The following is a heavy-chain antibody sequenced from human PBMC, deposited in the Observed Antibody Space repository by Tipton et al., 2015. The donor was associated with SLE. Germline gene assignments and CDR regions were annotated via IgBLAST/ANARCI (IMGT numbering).Heavy chain of an antibody. CDR3: AKDPGYSSIWYNCFDP. CDR1: GFTFSSYA. V-gene: IGHV3-30*02. CDR2: IRYDGSNK. D-gene: IGHD6-13*01. J-gene: IGHJ5*02. Sequence: SLRLSCAASGFTFSSYAMHWVRQAPGKGLEWVAFIRYDGSNKYYADSVKGRFTISRDNSKNTLYLQMNNLRAEDTAVYYCAKDPGYSSIWYNCFDPWGQGTLVTVSS.